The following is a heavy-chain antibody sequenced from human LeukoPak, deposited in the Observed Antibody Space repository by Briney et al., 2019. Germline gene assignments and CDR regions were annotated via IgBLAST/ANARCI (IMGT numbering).Heavy chain of an antibody. CDR2: IYFSGST. CDR1: GGSVSSSDYY. Sequence: SETLSLTCTVSGGSVSSSDYYWGWIRQPPGKGLDWIGTIYFSGSTYYNPSLKSRVTISIDKSKNLFSLKLSSVTAADTAVYYCARGGDGYNAYFDYWGQGTLVTVSS. D-gene: IGHD5-24*01. J-gene: IGHJ4*02. V-gene: IGHV4-39*01. CDR3: ARGGDGYNAYFDY.